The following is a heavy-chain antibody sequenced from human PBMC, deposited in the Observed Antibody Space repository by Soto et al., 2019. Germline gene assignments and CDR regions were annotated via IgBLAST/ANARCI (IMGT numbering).Heavy chain of an antibody. Sequence: QVQLVQSGAEVKKPGSSVKVSCKASGGTFSSYAISWVRQAPGQGLECMGGTIPIFGTANYAQKLQGRVTSTGDESTRTGDMELSRLCSEDTAVYYCEGVPAAIVDYYYGMGVWGGGTTVTVSS. V-gene: IGHV1-69*01. CDR1: GGTFSSYA. CDR2: TIPIFGTA. CDR3: EGVPAAIVDYYYGMGV. J-gene: IGHJ6*04. D-gene: IGHD2-2*02.